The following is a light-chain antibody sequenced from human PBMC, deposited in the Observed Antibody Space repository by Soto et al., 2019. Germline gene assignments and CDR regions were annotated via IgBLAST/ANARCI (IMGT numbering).Light chain of an antibody. Sequence: DIQMTQSPSTLSVSVGDRVTITCRASQRISYWLAWYQQKPGKAPNLLIYQASSLESGVPSRFSGSGSGTEFTLTISSLQPDDFATYYCQQYSSYPLTFGGGTKVEIK. CDR2: QAS. CDR3: QQYSSYPLT. CDR1: QRISYW. V-gene: IGKV1-5*03. J-gene: IGKJ4*01.